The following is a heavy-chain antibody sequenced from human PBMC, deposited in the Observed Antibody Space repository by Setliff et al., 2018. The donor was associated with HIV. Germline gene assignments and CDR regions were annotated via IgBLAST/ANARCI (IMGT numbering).Heavy chain of an antibody. J-gene: IGHJ4*02. Sequence: SETLSLTCTVSGGSINRSPYYWGWIRQPPGKGLEWIASIFYSGSTYHNPSLKSRVTISVDTANNQFSLKVNSMTAADSAIYYSARVESGIPGYWGRGTLVTVSS. V-gene: IGHV4-39*07. CDR3: ARVESGIPGY. CDR2: IFYSGST. D-gene: IGHD1-26*01. CDR1: GGSINRSPYY.